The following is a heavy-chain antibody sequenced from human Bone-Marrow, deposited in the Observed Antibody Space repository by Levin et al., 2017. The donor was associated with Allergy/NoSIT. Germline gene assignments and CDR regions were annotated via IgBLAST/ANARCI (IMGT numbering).Heavy chain of an antibody. J-gene: IGHJ4*02. CDR2: ISSSSGSI. V-gene: IGHV3-48*01. CDR3: ASNNYYYGSGSYLDY. CDR1: GFTFSTCS. Sequence: PGGSLRLSCAASGFTFSTCSMNWVRQAPGKGLEWISYISSSSGSIYYADSVQGRFTISRDNAKNSLYLQMTSMRAEDTAVYYCASNNYYYGSGSYLDYWGQGTLVTVSS. D-gene: IGHD3-10*01.